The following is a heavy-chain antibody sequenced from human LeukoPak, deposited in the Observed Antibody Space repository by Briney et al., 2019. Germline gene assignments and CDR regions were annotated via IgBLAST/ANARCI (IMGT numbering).Heavy chain of an antibody. CDR2: MNPNSGNT. CDR1: GYTFTSYD. CDR3: ARDLTRPSLMVEHIPQGFDP. D-gene: IGHD2-8*01. J-gene: IGHJ5*02. Sequence: GASVKVSCKASGYTFTSYDINWVRQATGQGLEWMGWMNPNSGNTGYAQKFQGRVTMTRDTSISTAYMELSSLRSEDTAVYYCARDLTRPSLMVEHIPQGFDPWGQGTLVTVSS. V-gene: IGHV1-8*01.